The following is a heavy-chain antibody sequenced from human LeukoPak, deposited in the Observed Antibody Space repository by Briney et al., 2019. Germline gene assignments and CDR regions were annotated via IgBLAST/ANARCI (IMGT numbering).Heavy chain of an antibody. J-gene: IGHJ4*02. CDR2: IIPIFGTA. D-gene: IGHD3-3*01. CDR1: GGTFSSYA. V-gene: IGHV1-69*13. CDR3: ASSLRFLEWLLSFDY. Sequence: SVKVSCKASGGTFSSYAISWVRQAPGQGLEWMGGIIPIFGTANYAQKFQGRVTITADESTSTAYMELSSLRSEDTAVYYCASSLRFLEWLLSFDYWGQGTLVTVSS.